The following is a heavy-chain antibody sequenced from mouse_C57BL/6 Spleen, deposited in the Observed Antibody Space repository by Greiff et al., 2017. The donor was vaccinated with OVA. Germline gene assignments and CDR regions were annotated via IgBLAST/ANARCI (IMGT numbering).Heavy chain of an antibody. J-gene: IGHJ2*01. CDR3: ATKGLAKPYYFDY. D-gene: IGHD1-3*01. V-gene: IGHV1-26*01. Sequence: VQLQQSGPELVKPGASVKISCKASGYTFTDYYMNWVKQSHGKSLEWIGDINPNNGGTSYNQKFKGKATLTVDKSSSTAYMELRSLTSEDSAVYYCATKGLAKPYYFDYWGQGTTLTVSS. CDR1: GYTFTDYY. CDR2: INPNNGGT.